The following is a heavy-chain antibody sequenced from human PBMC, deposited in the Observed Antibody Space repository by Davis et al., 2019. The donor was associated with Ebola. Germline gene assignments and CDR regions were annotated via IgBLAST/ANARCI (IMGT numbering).Heavy chain of an antibody. J-gene: IGHJ5*02. Sequence: ASVKVSCKVSGYILTELSIHWVRQAPGQGLEWMGWISAYNGNTNYAQKLQGRVTMTTDTSTSTAYMELRSLRSDDTAVYYCARAIAAPNWFDPWGQGTLVTVSS. CDR2: ISAYNGNT. CDR1: GYILTELS. CDR3: ARAIAAPNWFDP. D-gene: IGHD6-13*01. V-gene: IGHV1-18*01.